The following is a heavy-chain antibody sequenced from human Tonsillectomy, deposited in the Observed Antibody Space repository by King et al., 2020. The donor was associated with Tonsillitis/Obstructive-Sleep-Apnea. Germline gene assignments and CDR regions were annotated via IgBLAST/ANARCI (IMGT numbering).Heavy chain of an antibody. CDR2: INHSGST. CDR1: GGSFSGYY. V-gene: IGHV4-34*01. CDR3: ARGPPKSGYCSSSSCDKKGPNFDY. D-gene: IGHD2-2*02. Sequence: VQLQQWGAGLLKPSETLSLTCAVYGGSFSGYYWSWIRQPPGKGLEWIGEINHSGSTNYNPSLKSRVTISVDTSKNQFSLKLSSVTAADTAVDYCARGPPKSGYCSSSSCDKKGPNFDYWGQGTLVTVSA. J-gene: IGHJ4*02.